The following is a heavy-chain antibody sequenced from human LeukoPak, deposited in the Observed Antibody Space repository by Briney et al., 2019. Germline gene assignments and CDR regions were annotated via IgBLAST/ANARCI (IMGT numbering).Heavy chain of an antibody. V-gene: IGHV1-3*01. CDR2: INAGNGNT. D-gene: IGHD3-22*01. CDR3: ARGGYHYDTSGGAFDI. J-gene: IGHJ3*02. CDR1: GYTFTSYA. Sequence: ASVKVSCKASGYTFTSYAMHWVRQAPGQRLEWMGWINAGNGNTKYSQKFQGRVTITRDTSASTAYMELSSLRSEDTAVFYCARGGYHYDTSGGAFDIWGRGTVVTVSS.